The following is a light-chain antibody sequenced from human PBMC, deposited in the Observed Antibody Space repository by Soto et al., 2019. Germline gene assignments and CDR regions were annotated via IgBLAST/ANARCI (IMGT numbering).Light chain of an antibody. CDR2: GAS. J-gene: IGKJ1*01. V-gene: IGKV3-15*01. CDR3: QKYDYWPRT. CDR1: QSISSS. Sequence: EIVPTPSPGTLSFAPVESATLYFRASQSISSSKLAWYPPNPGQAPGLLMYGASNRATGIPARFSGSGSGTEFTLTISSLQSEDFAVYYCQKYDYWPRTCGQGNTGAIK.